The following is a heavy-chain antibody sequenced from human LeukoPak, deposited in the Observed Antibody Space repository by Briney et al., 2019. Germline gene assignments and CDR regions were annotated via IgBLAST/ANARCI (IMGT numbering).Heavy chain of an antibody. CDR2: ISSSSSTI. CDR1: GFTFSSYS. D-gene: IGHD6-6*01. V-gene: IGHV3-48*01. J-gene: IGHJ4*02. Sequence: PGGSLRLSCAASGFTFSSYSMNWVRQAPGKGLERVSYISSSSSTIYYADSVKGRFTISRDNSKNTLYLQMNSLRAEDTAVYYCAKMGVVAARPGTFDYWGQGTLVTVSS. CDR3: AKMGVVAARPGTFDY.